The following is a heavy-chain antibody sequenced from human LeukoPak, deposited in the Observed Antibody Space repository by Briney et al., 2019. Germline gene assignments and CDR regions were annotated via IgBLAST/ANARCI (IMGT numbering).Heavy chain of an antibody. CDR3: ARQGGYNQDY. CDR1: GGSISSGGYY. Sequence: NPSETLSLTCTVSGGSISSGGYYWSWIRQPPGKGLEWIGYIYHSGSTYYNPSLKSRVTISVDRSRNQFSLKLSSVTAADTAVYYCARQGGYNQDYWGQGILVTVSS. D-gene: IGHD3-22*01. V-gene: IGHV4-30-2*01. J-gene: IGHJ4*02. CDR2: IYHSGST.